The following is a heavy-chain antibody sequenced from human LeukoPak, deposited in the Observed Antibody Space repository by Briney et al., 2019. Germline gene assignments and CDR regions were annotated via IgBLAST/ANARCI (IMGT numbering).Heavy chain of an antibody. CDR3: ARDPDIVATITSYYFDY. V-gene: IGHV3-30-3*01. Sequence: GGSLTLSCAASGFTFSSYAMHWVRQAPGKGLEWVAVISYDGSNKYYADSVKGRFTISRDNSKNTLYLQMNSLRAEDTAVYYCARDPDIVATITSYYFDYWGQGTLVTVSS. CDR1: GFTFSSYA. D-gene: IGHD5-12*01. J-gene: IGHJ4*02. CDR2: ISYDGSNK.